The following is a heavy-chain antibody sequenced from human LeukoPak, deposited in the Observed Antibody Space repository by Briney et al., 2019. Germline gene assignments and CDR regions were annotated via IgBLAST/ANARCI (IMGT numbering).Heavy chain of an antibody. CDR1: GYTFTSYG. D-gene: IGHD3-10*01. V-gene: IGHV1-18*01. CDR3: ARDGLYYGSDPRDY. J-gene: IGHJ4*02. Sequence: GASVKVSCKASGYTFTSYGISWVRQAPGQGLEWMGWISAYNGNTNYAQKLQGRVTMTTDTSTSTAYVELRSLRSDDTAVYYCARDGLYYGSDPRDYWGQGTLVTVSS. CDR2: ISAYNGNT.